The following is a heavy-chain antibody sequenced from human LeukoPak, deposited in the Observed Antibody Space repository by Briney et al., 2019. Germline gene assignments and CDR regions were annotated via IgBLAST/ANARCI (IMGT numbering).Heavy chain of an antibody. CDR1: GFSFSGYS. J-gene: IGHJ5*02. Sequence: PGGTLRLSCAVSGFSFSGYSLSWVRQPPGKGLEWVSAISGSGGSTYYADSVKGRFTISRDNSKNTLYLQMNSLRAENTAVYYCAKETPPRYDPWGQGTLVTVSS. CDR2: ISGSGGST. CDR3: AKETPPRYDP. V-gene: IGHV3-23*01.